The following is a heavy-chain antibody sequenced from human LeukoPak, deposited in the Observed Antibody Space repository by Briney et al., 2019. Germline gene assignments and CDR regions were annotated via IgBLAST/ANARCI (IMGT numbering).Heavy chain of an antibody. J-gene: IGHJ4*02. Sequence: GGSLRLSCAASGFIFSSHGMNWVRQAPGKGLEWVSAISTDAGETHYADSVKGRFTISRDNSKNTVSLQMSSLRAEDTALYYCAKGSGNGYGSGPFDYWGQGALVTVSS. D-gene: IGHD3-10*01. V-gene: IGHV3-23*01. CDR3: AKGSGNGYGSGPFDY. CDR2: ISTDAGET. CDR1: GFIFSSHG.